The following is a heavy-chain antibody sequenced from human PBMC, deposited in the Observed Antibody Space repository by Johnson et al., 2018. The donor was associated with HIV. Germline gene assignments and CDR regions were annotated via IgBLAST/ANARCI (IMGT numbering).Heavy chain of an antibody. J-gene: IGHJ3*02. Sequence: VQLVESGGGVVQPGRSLRLSCAASGFTFDDYAMHWVRQAPGKGLEWVSGISWNSGSIGYADSVKGRFTISRDNAKNSLYLQMNSLRAEDTALYYCAKVGAQQWDAFDIWGQGTMVTVSS. V-gene: IGHV3-9*01. D-gene: IGHD3-16*01. CDR2: ISWNSGSI. CDR3: AKVGAQQWDAFDI. CDR1: GFTFDDYA.